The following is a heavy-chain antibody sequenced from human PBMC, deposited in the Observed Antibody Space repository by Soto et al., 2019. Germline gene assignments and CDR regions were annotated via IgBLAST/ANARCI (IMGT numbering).Heavy chain of an antibody. V-gene: IGHV3-53*01. CDR3: AAWHLREHAYDI. J-gene: IGHJ3*02. CDR2: LYDLDGT. Sequence: LRLSCAAFGFTVSGKKYVAWVRQAPGKGLEWVSALYDLDGTYYADSVKGRFTTSSDSSRTTVYLQMNDLRPDDTAVYSCAAWHLREHAYDIWGQGTTVTVSS. CDR1: GFTVSGKKY. D-gene: IGHD3-10*01.